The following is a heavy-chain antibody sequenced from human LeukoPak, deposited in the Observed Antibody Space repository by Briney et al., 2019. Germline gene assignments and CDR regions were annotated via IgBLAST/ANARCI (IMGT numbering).Heavy chain of an antibody. CDR1: GGSISSGSYY. Sequence: SETLSLTCTVSGGSISSGSYYWSWLPQPAGKGLEWIGRIYTSGSTNYNPSLKSRVTISVDTSKNQFSLKLSSVTAADTAVYYFARGLWAAGNAFDIWGEGTMVTVSS. CDR2: IYTSGST. J-gene: IGHJ3*02. V-gene: IGHV4-61*02. CDR3: ARGLWAAGNAFDI. D-gene: IGHD6-13*01.